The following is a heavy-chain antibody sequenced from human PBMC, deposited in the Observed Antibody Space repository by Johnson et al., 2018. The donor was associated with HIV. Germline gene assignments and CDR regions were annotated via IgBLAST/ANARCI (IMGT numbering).Heavy chain of an antibody. D-gene: IGHD4-17*01. V-gene: IGHV3-30-3*01. CDR3: ASWHGDYGNAFDI. J-gene: IGHJ3*02. Sequence: QVQLVESGGGVVQPGRSLRLSCAASGFTFSSYAMHWVRQAPGKGLEWVAVISYDGSNKYYADSVKGRFTISRDNPKNTLYLQMNSLRAEDTAVYYCASWHGDYGNAFDIWGQGTMVTVSS. CDR1: GFTFSSYA. CDR2: ISYDGSNK.